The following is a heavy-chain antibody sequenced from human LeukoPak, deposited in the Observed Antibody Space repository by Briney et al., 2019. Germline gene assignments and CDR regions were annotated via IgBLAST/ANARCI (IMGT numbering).Heavy chain of an antibody. V-gene: IGHV4-4*07. CDR3: ARGGYSYGSETFYNLPDY. J-gene: IGHJ4*02. D-gene: IGHD3-10*01. Sequence: ASETLSLTCTVSGGSISSYYWSWIRQPAGKGLEWIGRIYTSGSTNYNPSLKSRVTMSVDTSKNQFSLKLSSVTAADTAVYYCARGGYSYGSETFYNLPDYWGQGTLVTVSS. CDR2: IYTSGST. CDR1: GGSISSYY.